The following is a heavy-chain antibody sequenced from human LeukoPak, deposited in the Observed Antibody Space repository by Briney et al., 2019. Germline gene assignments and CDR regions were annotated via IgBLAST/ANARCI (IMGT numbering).Heavy chain of an antibody. CDR2: IYTSGST. V-gene: IGHV4-4*09. D-gene: IGHD3-16*01. CDR1: GGSISSYY. Sequence: KPSETLSLTCTVSGGSISSYYWSWIRQPPGKGLEWIGYIYTSGSTNYNPSLKSRVTISVDTSKNQLSLKLSSVTAADTAVYYCARTYNWFDPWGQGTLVTVSS. J-gene: IGHJ5*02. CDR3: ARTYNWFDP.